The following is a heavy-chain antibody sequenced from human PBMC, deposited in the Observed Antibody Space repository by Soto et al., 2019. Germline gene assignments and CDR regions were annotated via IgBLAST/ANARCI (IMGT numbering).Heavy chain of an antibody. CDR1: GFTFSSYA. CDR3: AKDMVLWFGDHKTMACDY. Sequence: GGSLRLSCAASGFTFSSYAMSWVRQAPGKGLEWVSAISGSGGSTYYADSVKGRFTISRDNSKNTLYLQMNSLRAEDTAVYYCAKDMVLWFGDHKTMACDYWGQGTLVTVSS. J-gene: IGHJ4*02. CDR2: ISGSGGST. V-gene: IGHV3-23*01. D-gene: IGHD3-10*01.